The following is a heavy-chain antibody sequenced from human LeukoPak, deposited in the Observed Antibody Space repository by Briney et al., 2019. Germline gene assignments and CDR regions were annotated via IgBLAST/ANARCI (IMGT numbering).Heavy chain of an antibody. CDR2: IIPIFGTA. J-gene: IGHJ4*02. CDR3: AAGSSWYYFDY. Sequence: SVKVSCKASGGTFSSYAISWVRQAPGQGLEWMGRIIPIFGTANYAQKFQGRVTITTDESTSTAYMELSSLRSEGTAVYYCAAGSSWYYFDYWGQGTLVTVSS. CDR1: GGTFSSYA. V-gene: IGHV1-69*05. D-gene: IGHD6-13*01.